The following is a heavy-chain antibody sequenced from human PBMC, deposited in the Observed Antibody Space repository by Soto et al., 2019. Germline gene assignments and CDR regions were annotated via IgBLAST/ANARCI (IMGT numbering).Heavy chain of an antibody. V-gene: IGHV3-7*01. J-gene: IGHJ6*02. Sequence: GSLRLSCAASGFTFSSYWMSWVRQAPGKGLEWVANIKQDGSEKYYVDSVKGRFTISRDNAKNSLYLQMNSLRAEDTAVYYCARDVDWVYYHYGMDVWGQGTTVTVSS. CDR3: ARDVDWVYYHYGMDV. CDR1: GFTFSSYW. D-gene: IGHD2-21*01. CDR2: IKQDGSEK.